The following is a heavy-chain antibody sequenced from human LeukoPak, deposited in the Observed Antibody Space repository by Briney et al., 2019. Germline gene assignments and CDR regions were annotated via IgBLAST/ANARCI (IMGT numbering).Heavy chain of an antibody. CDR2: ISAFNGHT. J-gene: IGHJ4*02. Sequence: ASVKVSCKASGYTFTNYGINWVRQAPGQALEWIGWISAFNGHTNYAQKFQGRVTMTTATATSTAYIELRSLRSDATAVYYCARARLGELSSFAYWGQGPLVTVSS. CDR1: GYTFTNYG. D-gene: IGHD3-16*02. CDR3: ARARLGELSSFAY. V-gene: IGHV1-18*01.